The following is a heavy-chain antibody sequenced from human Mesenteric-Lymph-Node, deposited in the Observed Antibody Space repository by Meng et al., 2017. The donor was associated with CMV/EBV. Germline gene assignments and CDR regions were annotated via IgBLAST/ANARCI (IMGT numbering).Heavy chain of an antibody. CDR3: ARARQTGTRNAMDV. V-gene: IGHV1-2*02. J-gene: IGHJ6*02. CDR1: GYTFTSYD. Sequence: ASVKVSCKASGYTFTSYDISWVRQAPGQGLEWMGWINPNTGGTDCAQKFQGRVTMTRDTSISTAYMELSRLRSDDTAVYYCARARQTGTRNAMDVWGQGATVTVSS. CDR2: INPNTGGT. D-gene: IGHD1-1*01.